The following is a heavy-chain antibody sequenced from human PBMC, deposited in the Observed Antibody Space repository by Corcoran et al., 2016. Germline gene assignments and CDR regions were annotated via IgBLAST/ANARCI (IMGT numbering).Heavy chain of an antibody. CDR2: INHSGST. CDR1: GGSFSGYY. Sequence: QVQLQQWGAGLLKPSETLSLTCAVYGGSFSGYYWSWIRQPPGKGLEWIGEINHSGSTNYNPSLKSRVTISVDTSKNQFSLKLSSVTAADTAVYYCARWVLRFLEWPSRYFDYWGQGTLVTVSS. V-gene: IGHV4-34*01. D-gene: IGHD3-3*01. J-gene: IGHJ4*02. CDR3: ARWVLRFLEWPSRYFDY.